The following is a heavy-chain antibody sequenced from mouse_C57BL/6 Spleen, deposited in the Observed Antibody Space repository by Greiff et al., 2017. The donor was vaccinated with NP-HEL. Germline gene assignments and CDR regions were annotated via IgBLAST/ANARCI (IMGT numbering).Heavy chain of an antibody. CDR1: GYAFSSSW. J-gene: IGHJ4*01. D-gene: IGHD1-1*01. CDR3: ARALLDAMYY. Sequence: QVQLQQSGPELVKPGASVKISCKASGYAFSSSWMNWVKQRPGKGLEWIGRIYPGDGDTNYNGKFKGKATLTADKSSSTAYMQLSSLTSEDSAVYFCARALLDAMYYWGQGTSVTVSS. CDR2: IYPGDGDT. V-gene: IGHV1-82*01.